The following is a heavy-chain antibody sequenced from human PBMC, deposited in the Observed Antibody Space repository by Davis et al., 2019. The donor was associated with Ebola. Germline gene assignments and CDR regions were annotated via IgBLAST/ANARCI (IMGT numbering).Heavy chain of an antibody. V-gene: IGHV4-59*01. CDR3: AKDRRNYDFWSGYYEGYYYGMDV. Sequence: SETLSLTCTVSSGSINNYYWSWIRQPPGKGLEWIGYIYYSGSTNYNPSLKSRLTMSVDTSKNQFSLKLSSVTAEDTAVYYCAKDRRNYDFWSGYYEGYYYGMDVWGQGTTVTVSS. CDR2: IYYSGST. CDR1: SGSINNYY. D-gene: IGHD3-3*01. J-gene: IGHJ6*02.